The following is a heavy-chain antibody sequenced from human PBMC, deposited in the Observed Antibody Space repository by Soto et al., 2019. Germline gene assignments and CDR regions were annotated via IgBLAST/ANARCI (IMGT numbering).Heavy chain of an antibody. CDR1: GGSISSGGYY. J-gene: IGHJ3*02. CDR3: AKERRGGTYYYLSGSRRDAFDI. Sequence: QVQLQESGPGLVKPSQTLSLTCTVSGGSISSGGYYWNWIRQHPGKGLEWIGYIYYSGSTYYNPSLKSPVTISVDTSKNQFSLKLSSVTAADTAVYDCAKERRGGTYYYLSGSRRDAFDIWGQGTKVPVSA. D-gene: IGHD3-10*01. V-gene: IGHV4-31*01. CDR2: IYYSGST.